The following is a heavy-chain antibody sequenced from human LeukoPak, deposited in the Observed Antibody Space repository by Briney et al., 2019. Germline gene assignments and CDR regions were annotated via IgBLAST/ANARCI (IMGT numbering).Heavy chain of an antibody. CDR2: ISYDGSSE. J-gene: IGHJ4*02. CDR1: GFTLSSYA. D-gene: IGHD6-19*01. V-gene: IGHV3-30*04. Sequence: PGGSLRLPCAASGFTLSSYAMHWLPQAPGRGLEWVAVISYDGSSEYYADSVKGRFTLSRDNSKSTLYLQINSLRAEDTAVYYCAREGSRGWYRPFQHWGQGILVSVSS. CDR3: AREGSRGWYRPFQH.